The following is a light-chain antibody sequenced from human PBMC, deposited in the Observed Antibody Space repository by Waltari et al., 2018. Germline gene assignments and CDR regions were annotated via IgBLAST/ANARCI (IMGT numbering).Light chain of an antibody. V-gene: IGLV2-23*01. Sequence: QSALTQPASVSASPGQSSTISCTGTSSDLGRFDLVSWFQQHPGEAPRLIIYEASKRPSGVSNRFSGSKSGTTASLTISGLQAEDEADYYCCSYAGSSSWVFGGGTKLTVL. CDR2: EAS. CDR3: CSYAGSSSWV. J-gene: IGLJ3*02. CDR1: SSDLGRFDL.